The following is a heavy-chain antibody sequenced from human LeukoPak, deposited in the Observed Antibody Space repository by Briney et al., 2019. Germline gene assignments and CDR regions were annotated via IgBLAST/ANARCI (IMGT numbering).Heavy chain of an antibody. CDR2: IYYSGST. D-gene: IGHD3-22*01. CDR1: GGSISSSSYY. CDR3: ARETTYYYDSSGYYEFDY. J-gene: IGHJ4*02. V-gene: IGHV4-39*02. Sequence: SETLSLTCTVSGGSISSSSYYWGWIRQPPGKGLEWIGSIYYSGSTYYNPSLKSRVTISVDTSKNQFSLKLSSVTAADTAVYYCARETTYYYDSSGYYEFDYWGQGTLVTVSS.